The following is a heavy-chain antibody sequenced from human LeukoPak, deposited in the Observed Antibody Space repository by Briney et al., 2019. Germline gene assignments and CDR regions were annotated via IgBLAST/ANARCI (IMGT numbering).Heavy chain of an antibody. D-gene: IGHD6-13*01. CDR2: ISYDESNK. CDR3: AKDIAAALPSSGMDV. V-gene: IGHV3-30*04. Sequence: GGSLRLSCAASGFTFSSYAMLWVRQAPGKGLEWVAVISYDESNKYYADSVKGRFTISRDNSKNTLYLQMNSLRAEDTAVYYCAKDIAAALPSSGMDVWGQGTTVTASS. J-gene: IGHJ6*02. CDR1: GFTFSSYA.